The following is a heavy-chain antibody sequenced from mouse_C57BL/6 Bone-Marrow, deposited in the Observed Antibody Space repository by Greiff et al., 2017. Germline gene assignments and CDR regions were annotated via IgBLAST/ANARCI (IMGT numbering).Heavy chain of an antibody. V-gene: IGHV1-64*01. CDR1: GYTFTSYW. CDR3: ARNGYYYGSSWFAY. CDR2: IHPNSGST. J-gene: IGHJ3*01. D-gene: IGHD1-1*01. Sequence: VQLQQPGAELVKPGASVKLSCKASGYTFTSYWMHWVKQRPGQGLEWIGMIHPNSGSTNYNEKFKSKATLTVDKSSSTAYMQLSILTSEDSAVYYCARNGYYYGSSWFAYWGQGTLVTVSA.